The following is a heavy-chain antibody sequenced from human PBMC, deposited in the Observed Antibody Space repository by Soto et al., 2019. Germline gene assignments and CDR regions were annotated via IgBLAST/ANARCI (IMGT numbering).Heavy chain of an antibody. CDR1: GGSISSGGDY. CDR3: ARGRYFGSGSFIFDP. Sequence: QVQLQESGPGLVKPSQTLSLTCTVSGGSISSGGDYWSWIRQHPGKGLEWIGYIYYSGSTYYNPSLKSRVTVLVDTSKNQFSLKVSSVTAADTAIYYCARGRYFGSGSFIFDPWGQGSLVTVSS. D-gene: IGHD3-10*01. CDR2: IYYSGST. V-gene: IGHV4-31*03. J-gene: IGHJ5*02.